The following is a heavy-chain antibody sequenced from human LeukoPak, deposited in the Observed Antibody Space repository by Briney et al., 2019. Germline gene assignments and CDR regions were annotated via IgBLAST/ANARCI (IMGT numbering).Heavy chain of an antibody. CDR3: ARQTRDDILTGYCDY. J-gene: IGHJ4*02. V-gene: IGHV5-51*01. D-gene: IGHD3-9*01. CDR1: GYSFTSYW. Sequence: GESLKISCKGSGYSFTSYWIGWVRQMPGKGLEWMGIIYPGDSDTRYSPSSQGQVTISADKSISTAYLQWSSLKASDTAMYYCARQTRDDILTGYCDYWGQGTLVTVSS. CDR2: IYPGDSDT.